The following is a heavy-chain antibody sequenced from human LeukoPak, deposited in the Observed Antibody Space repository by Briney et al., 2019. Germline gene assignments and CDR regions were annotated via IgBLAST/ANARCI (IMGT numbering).Heavy chain of an antibody. V-gene: IGHV1-69*05. CDR1: GGTFSNYA. Sequence: ASVKVSCKASGGTFSNYAISWVRQAPGQGLEWMGGIIPIFGTANYAQKFQGRVTITTDESTSTAYMELSSLRSEDTAVYYCARVYDFWSGKYNWFDPWGQGTLVTVSS. D-gene: IGHD3-3*01. J-gene: IGHJ5*02. CDR2: IIPIFGTA. CDR3: ARVYDFWSGKYNWFDP.